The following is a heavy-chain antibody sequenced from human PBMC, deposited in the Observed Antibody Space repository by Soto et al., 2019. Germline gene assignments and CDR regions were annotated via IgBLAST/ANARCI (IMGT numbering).Heavy chain of an antibody. J-gene: IGHJ5*02. V-gene: IGHV4-30-2*01. D-gene: IGHD6-13*01. Sequence: SETLSLTCAVSGGSISSGGYSWSWIRQPPGKGLEWIGYIYHSGSTYYNPSLKSRVTISVDRSKNQFSLKLSSVTAADTAVYYCARSHSTTIAAAGTPPAVGFDPWGQGTLVTVSS. CDR3: ARSHSTTIAAAGTPPAVGFDP. CDR2: IYHSGST. CDR1: GGSISSGGYS.